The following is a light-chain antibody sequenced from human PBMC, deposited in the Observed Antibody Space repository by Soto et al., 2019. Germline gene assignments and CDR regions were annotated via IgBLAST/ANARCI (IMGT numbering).Light chain of an antibody. V-gene: IGKV3-20*01. CDR2: GAS. CDR1: QSVSSSY. Sequence: EIVLTQSPDTLSLSPGERATLSCRASQSVSSSYLAWYQQKLGQAPRLLIYGASSRATGIPDRFSGSGSGTDFTLTISRLEPEDFAVYYCQQYGSSPGTFGQGTKVEIK. CDR3: QQYGSSPGT. J-gene: IGKJ1*01.